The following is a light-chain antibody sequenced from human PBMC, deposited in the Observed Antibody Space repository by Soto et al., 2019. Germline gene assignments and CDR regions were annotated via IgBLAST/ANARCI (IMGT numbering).Light chain of an antibody. CDR1: QSISSW. CDR2: GAS. Sequence: DIQMTQSPSTLSASVGDRVTITCRASQSISSWLAWYQQKPGKAPKLLIYGASSLERGVPSRFSGSGSGTEFTLTISSLQPDDFATYYCQHYSDYSRTFGQGTKVEIK. CDR3: QHYSDYSRT. J-gene: IGKJ1*01. V-gene: IGKV1-5*01.